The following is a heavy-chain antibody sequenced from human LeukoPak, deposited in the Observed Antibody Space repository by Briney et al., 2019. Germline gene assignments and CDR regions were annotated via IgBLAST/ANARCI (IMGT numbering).Heavy chain of an antibody. Sequence: ASVTVSYKASGYTFTSYGISWVRQAPGQGLEWMGWISAYNGNTNYAQKLQGRVTMTTDTSTSTAYMELRSLRSDDTAVYYCARDLSSSWYRNWFDPWGQGTLVTVSS. D-gene: IGHD6-13*01. CDR3: ARDLSSSWYRNWFDP. CDR1: GYTFTSYG. CDR2: ISAYNGNT. J-gene: IGHJ5*02. V-gene: IGHV1-18*01.